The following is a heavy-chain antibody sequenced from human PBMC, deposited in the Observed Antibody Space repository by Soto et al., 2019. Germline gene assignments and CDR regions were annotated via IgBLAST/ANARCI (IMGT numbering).Heavy chain of an antibody. CDR1: GGSISSYY. D-gene: IGHD3-22*01. V-gene: IGHV4-59*12. CDR2: IYYSGST. CDR3: ARGRSYYYDSSGSLLDP. Sequence: PSETLSLTCTVSGGSISSYYWSWIRQPPGKGLEWIGYIYYSGSTNYNPSLKSRVTISVDTSKNQFSLKLSSVTAADTAVYYCARGRSYYYDSSGSLLDPWGQGTLVTVSS. J-gene: IGHJ5*02.